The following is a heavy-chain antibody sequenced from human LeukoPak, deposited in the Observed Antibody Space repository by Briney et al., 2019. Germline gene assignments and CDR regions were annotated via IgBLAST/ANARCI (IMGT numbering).Heavy chain of an antibody. J-gene: IGHJ6*03. D-gene: IGHD6-13*01. CDR3: ARVRSSWYWDLRYYMDV. CDR1: GFTFSSYS. CDR2: INWNGGST. Sequence: PGGSLRLSCAASGFTFSSYSMNWVRQAPGKGLEWVSGINWNGGSTGYADSVKGRFTISRDNAKNSLYLQMNSLRAEDTALYYCARVRSSWYWDLRYYMDVWGKGTTVTVSS. V-gene: IGHV3-20*04.